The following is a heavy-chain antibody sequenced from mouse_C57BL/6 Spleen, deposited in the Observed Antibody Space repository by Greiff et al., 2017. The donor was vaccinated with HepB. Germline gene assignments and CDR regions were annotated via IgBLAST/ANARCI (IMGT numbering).Heavy chain of an antibody. V-gene: IGHV1-64*01. CDR2: INPNSGST. CDR3: ARRRGYAMDY. Sequence: QVQLQQPGAELVKPGASVKLSCKASGYTFTSYWMHWVKQRPGQGLEWIGMINPNSGSTNYNEKFKSKATLTVDKSSSTAYMQLSSLTSEDSAVYYCARRRGYAMDYWGQGTSVTVSS. CDR1: GYTFTSYW. J-gene: IGHJ4*01.